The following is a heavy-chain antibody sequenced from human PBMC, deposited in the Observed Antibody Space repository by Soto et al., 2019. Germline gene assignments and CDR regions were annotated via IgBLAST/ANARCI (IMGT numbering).Heavy chain of an antibody. CDR3: ATSRISIAVAGETEYYFDY. D-gene: IGHD6-19*01. Sequence: ASVKVSCKASGYIFTGYYMHWVRQAPGQGLEWMGWINPNSGDTNYTQKFQGWVTMTRDASISTAYMELSRLRSDDTAVYYCATSRISIAVAGETEYYFDYWGQGTPVTVSS. V-gene: IGHV1-2*04. J-gene: IGHJ4*02. CDR1: GYIFTGYY. CDR2: INPNSGDT.